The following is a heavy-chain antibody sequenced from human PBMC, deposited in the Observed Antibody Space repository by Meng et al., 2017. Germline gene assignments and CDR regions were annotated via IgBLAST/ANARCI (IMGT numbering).Heavy chain of an antibody. CDR1: GGSFSGYY. V-gene: IGHV4-34*01. D-gene: IGHD3-9*01. J-gene: IGHJ4*02. Sequence: QVQVQPWGAALLKPSETLSLTCAVYGGSFSGYYWSWIRQPPGMGLEWIEEINHSGRTNYHPSLKSRVPISVDTSMTPFSLTLSSVTAADTAVYYCARGRYFDWLSYRYYFDYWGQGTLVTVSS. CDR2: INHSGRT. CDR3: ARGRYFDWLSYRYYFDY.